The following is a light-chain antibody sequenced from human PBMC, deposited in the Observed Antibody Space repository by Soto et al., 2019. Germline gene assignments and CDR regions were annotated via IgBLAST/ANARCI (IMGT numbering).Light chain of an antibody. CDR2: DAS. CDR3: QQHNNWPQT. V-gene: IGKV3-15*01. CDR1: QSVSNN. Sequence: ETVMTQSPATLSVSPEERATLSCRASQSVSNNLAWYQQKPGQAPRLLIYDASTRATGIPARFSGSGSGTEFTLTISSLQSEDFAVYCCQQHNNWPQTLGQGTKGDIK. J-gene: IGKJ1*01.